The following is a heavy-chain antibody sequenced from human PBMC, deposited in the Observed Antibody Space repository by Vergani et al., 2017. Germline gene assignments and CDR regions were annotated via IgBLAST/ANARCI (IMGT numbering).Heavy chain of an antibody. CDR1: GGSISSGSYY. Sequence: QVQLQESGPGLVKPSQTLSLTCTVSGGSISSGSYYWSWIRQPAGKGLEWIGRIYTSGSTNYNPSLKSRVTISVDTSKNQFSLKLSSVTAADTAVYYCARXGQYDYDSSGYYDYWGQGTLVTVSS. J-gene: IGHJ4*02. V-gene: IGHV4-61*02. CDR2: IYTSGST. D-gene: IGHD3-22*01. CDR3: ARXGQYDYDSSGYYDY.